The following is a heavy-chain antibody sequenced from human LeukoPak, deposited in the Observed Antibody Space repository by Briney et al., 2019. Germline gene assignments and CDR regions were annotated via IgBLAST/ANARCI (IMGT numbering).Heavy chain of an antibody. CDR3: ARVDYYGDWFDP. D-gene: IGHD3-3*01. Sequence: SETLSLTCAVYGGSFSGYYWSWIRQPPGKGLEWIGEINHSGSTNCNPSLKSRVTISVDTSKNQFSLKLSSVTAADTAVYYCARVDYYGDWFDPWGQGTLVTVSS. CDR2: INHSGST. V-gene: IGHV4-34*01. J-gene: IGHJ5*02. CDR1: GGSFSGYY.